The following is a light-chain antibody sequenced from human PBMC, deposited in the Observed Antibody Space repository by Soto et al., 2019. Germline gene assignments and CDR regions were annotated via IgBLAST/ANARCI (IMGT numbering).Light chain of an antibody. CDR3: QQYNNRPPT. V-gene: IGKV3-15*01. CDR2: GAS. Sequence: EIVMTESPATLSVSPGERATLSCRASQSVRNELAWYQQKPGQAPKLLIYGASSRESGIPARFSGSGSGTEFTLTISSLQSEDFAIYYCQQYNNRPPTFGQGTKVDIK. CDR1: QSVRNE. J-gene: IGKJ1*01.